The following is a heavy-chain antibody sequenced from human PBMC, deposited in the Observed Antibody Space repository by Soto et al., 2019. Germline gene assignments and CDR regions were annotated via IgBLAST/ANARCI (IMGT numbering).Heavy chain of an antibody. J-gene: IGHJ6*01. V-gene: IGHV3-74*01. CDR3: ARDDTPSGASSYGMGG. CDR1: GFTFSSYW. Sequence: GGSLRLSCAASGFTFSSYWMHWVRQAPGKGLVWVSRINSGGSSTSYADSVKGRFTISRDNAKNKLYLQMNSLRAEDTSVYYCARDDTPSGASSYGMGGWGQGTTVTVSS. CDR2: INSGGSST. D-gene: IGHD6-19*01.